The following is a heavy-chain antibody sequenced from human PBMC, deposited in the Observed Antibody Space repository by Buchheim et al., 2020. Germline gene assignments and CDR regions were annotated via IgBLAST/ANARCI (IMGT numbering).Heavy chain of an antibody. CDR3: ARGNVLRFLEEVDDWFDP. Sequence: QVQLQESGPGLVKPSETLSLTCTVSGGSISSCYWSWIRQPPGKGLEWIGYIYYSGSTNYNPSLKSRVTISVDTSKNQFSLKLSSVTAADTAVYYCARGNVLRFLEEVDDWFDPWGQGTL. D-gene: IGHD3-3*01. V-gene: IGHV4-59*01. CDR1: GGSISSCY. J-gene: IGHJ5*02. CDR2: IYYSGST.